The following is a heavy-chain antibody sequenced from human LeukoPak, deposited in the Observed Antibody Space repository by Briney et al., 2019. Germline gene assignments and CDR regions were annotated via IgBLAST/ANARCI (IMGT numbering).Heavy chain of an antibody. D-gene: IGHD3-10*01. CDR1: GGSISSYY. J-gene: IGHJ5*02. Sequence: SETLSLTCTVSGGSISSYYCWIRQPAGKGLEWIGRIYTSGSTNYNPSLKSRVTISVDTSKNQFSLKLRSVTAADTAVYYCAREVLSMVRGVIPKEAWGWFDPWGQGTLVTVSS. V-gene: IGHV4-4*07. CDR2: IYTSGST. CDR3: AREVLSMVRGVIPKEAWGWFDP.